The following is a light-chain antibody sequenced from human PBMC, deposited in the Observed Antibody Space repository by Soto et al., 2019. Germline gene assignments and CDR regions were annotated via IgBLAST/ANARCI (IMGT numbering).Light chain of an antibody. J-gene: IGLJ3*02. CDR3: CSYAGSYTWV. V-gene: IGLV2-11*01. CDR2: DVN. CDR1: SSDVGGYKY. Sequence: QSALTQPRSVSGSPGQSVTISCAGSSSDVGGYKYVSWYQQCPDKAPKLMIHDVNRRPSGVPDRFSGSKSGNTASLTISGLQAEDGADYYCCSYAGSYTWVFGGGTKLTVL.